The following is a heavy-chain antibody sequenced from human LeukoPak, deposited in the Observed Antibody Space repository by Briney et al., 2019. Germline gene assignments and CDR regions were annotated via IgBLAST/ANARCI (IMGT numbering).Heavy chain of an antibody. CDR3: ARVRSGWYPFDY. D-gene: IGHD6-19*01. CDR2: TRNKSNSYTT. Sequence: PTRNKSNSYTTQYPASVKRKFTISRDDSKKSMYLQINSLKTEDTAVYYCARVRSGWYPFDYWGQGTLVTVSS. V-gene: IGHV3-72*01. J-gene: IGHJ4*02.